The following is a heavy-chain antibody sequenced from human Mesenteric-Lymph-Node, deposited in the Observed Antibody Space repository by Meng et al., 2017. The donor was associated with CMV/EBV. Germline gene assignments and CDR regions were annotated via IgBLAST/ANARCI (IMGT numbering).Heavy chain of an antibody. D-gene: IGHD3-9*01. Sequence: GESLKISCAASGFIVSGNYMSWVRQAPGRGLEWVSVIYSSGRTYYADSVKGRLTVSRDNSKNTLYLQMNSLRAEDTAVYYCARGAPYYDILTGYYKAFDIWGQGTMVTVSS. J-gene: IGHJ3*02. V-gene: IGHV3-53*01. CDR2: IYSSGRT. CDR3: ARGAPYYDILTGYYKAFDI. CDR1: GFIVSGNY.